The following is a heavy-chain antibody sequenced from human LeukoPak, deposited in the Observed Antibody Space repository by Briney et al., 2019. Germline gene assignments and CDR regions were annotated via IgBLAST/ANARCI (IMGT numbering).Heavy chain of an antibody. V-gene: IGHV3-15*01. Sequence: GGSLRLSCAASGFTFSNAWMSWVRQAPGKGLEWVGRIKSKTDGGTTDYAAPVKGRFTISRNDSKNTLYLQMNSLKTEDTAVYYCTTEVDTYYDFWSGYYPWAQTDYWGQGTLVTVSS. CDR2: IKSKTDGGTT. CDR1: GFTFSNAW. D-gene: IGHD3-3*01. J-gene: IGHJ4*02. CDR3: TTEVDTYYDFWSGYYPWAQTDY.